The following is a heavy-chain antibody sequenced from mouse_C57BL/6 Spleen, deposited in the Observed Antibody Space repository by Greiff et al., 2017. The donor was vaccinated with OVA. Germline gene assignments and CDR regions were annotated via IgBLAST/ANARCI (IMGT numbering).Heavy chain of an antibody. V-gene: IGHV1-63*01. Sequence: QVQLKESGAELVRPGTSVKMSCKASGYTFTNYWIGWAKQRPGHGLEWIGDIYPGGGYTNYNEKFKGKATLTADKSSSTAYMQFSSLTSEDSAIYYCAREGTAQADYFDYWGQGTTLTVSS. CDR3: AREGTAQADYFDY. CDR2: IYPGGGYT. D-gene: IGHD3-2*02. J-gene: IGHJ2*01. CDR1: GYTFTNYW.